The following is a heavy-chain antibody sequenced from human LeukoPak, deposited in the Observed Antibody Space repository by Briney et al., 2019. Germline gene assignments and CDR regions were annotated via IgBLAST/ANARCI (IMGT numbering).Heavy chain of an antibody. D-gene: IGHD5-12*01. J-gene: IGHJ4*02. CDR2: IYYSGST. CDR1: GGSISSSSSY. CDR3: ARPTGLRLDTYYFDY. V-gene: IGHV4-39*01. Sequence: SETLSLTCTVSGGSISSSSSYWGWIRPPPGKGLEWIGSIYYSGSTYYNLSLKSRVTISVDTSKNQFSLKLSSVTAADTAVYYCARPTGLRLDTYYFDYWGQGTLVTVSS.